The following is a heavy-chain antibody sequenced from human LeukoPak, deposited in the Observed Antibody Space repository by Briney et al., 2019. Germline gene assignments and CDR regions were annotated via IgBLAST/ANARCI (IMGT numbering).Heavy chain of an antibody. CDR2: INPNSGGT. V-gene: IGHV1-2*02. J-gene: IGHJ6*02. D-gene: IGHD3-10*01. Sequence: ASVKVSCKASGYTFTGYYMHWVRQAPGQGLEWMGWINPNSGGTNYAQKFQGRVTMTRDTSISTAYMELSRLRSDDTAAYYCASYGSGSYYNYYYYGMDVWGQGTTVTVSS. CDR3: ASYGSGSYYNYYYYGMDV. CDR1: GYTFTGYY.